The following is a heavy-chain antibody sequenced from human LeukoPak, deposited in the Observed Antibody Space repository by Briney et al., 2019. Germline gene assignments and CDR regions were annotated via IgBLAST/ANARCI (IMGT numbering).Heavy chain of an antibody. V-gene: IGHV4-34*12. D-gene: IGHD6-13*01. CDR1: GGSFSGYY. CDR3: ARDILATSIAAPYY. Sequence: PSEILSLTCAVYGGSFSGYYWSWIRQPPGKGLEWIGSIFYSGRTYYNPSLKSRVTMSVDTSKNQFSLRLSSVNAADTAVYYCARDILATSIAAPYYWGQGTLVTVSS. J-gene: IGHJ4*02. CDR2: IFYSGRT.